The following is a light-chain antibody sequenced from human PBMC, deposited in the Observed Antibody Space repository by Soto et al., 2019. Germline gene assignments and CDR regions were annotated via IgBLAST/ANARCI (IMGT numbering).Light chain of an antibody. Sequence: QSALTQPASVSGSPGQSITISCTETSSDVGAYDYVSWYQQHPGKAPKLLIYDVSSRPSGVSNRFSGSKSGNTASLTISGLRAEDEGDYYCSSFTPSNTVVFGGGTKVTVL. CDR1: SSDVGAYDY. CDR3: SSFTPSNTVV. J-gene: IGLJ2*01. V-gene: IGLV2-14*01. CDR2: DVS.